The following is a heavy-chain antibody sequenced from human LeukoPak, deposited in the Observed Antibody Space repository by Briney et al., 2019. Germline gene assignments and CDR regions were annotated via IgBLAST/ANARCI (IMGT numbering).Heavy chain of an antibody. D-gene: IGHD6-19*01. V-gene: IGHV1-24*01. CDR2: FDPEDGET. CDR3: ASFSGWSQGRRVY. J-gene: IGHJ4*02. CDR1: GYTLTELS. Sequence: ASLKVSCKVSGYTLTELSMHWVRQAPGKGLEWMGGFDPEDGETIYAQKFQGRVTMTEDTSTDTAYMELSGLRSEDTAVYYCASFSGWSQGRRVYWGQGTLVTVSS.